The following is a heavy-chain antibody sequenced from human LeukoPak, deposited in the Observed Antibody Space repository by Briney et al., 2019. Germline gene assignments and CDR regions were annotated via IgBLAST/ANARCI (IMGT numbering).Heavy chain of an antibody. Sequence: GGSLRLSCAASGFTFSDYYMSWIRQAPGKGLEWVSAISGSGGSTYYADSVKGRFTISRDNSKNTLYLQMNSLRAEDTAVYYCAKPYCTNGVCPEYFQHWGQGTLVTVSS. CDR2: ISGSGGST. CDR3: AKPYCTNGVCPEYFQH. V-gene: IGHV3-23*01. D-gene: IGHD2-8*01. J-gene: IGHJ1*01. CDR1: GFTFSDYY.